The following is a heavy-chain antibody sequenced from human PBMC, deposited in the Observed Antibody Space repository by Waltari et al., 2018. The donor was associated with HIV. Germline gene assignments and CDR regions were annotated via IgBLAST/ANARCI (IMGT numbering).Heavy chain of an antibody. CDR1: GFTFSSFG. CDR2: IWYDGTNK. V-gene: IGHV3-33*01. Sequence: VEVVESGGGAVQPGGSVRLSCAASGFTFSSFGMHWLRQAPGKGLEWVAVIWYDGTNKYYGDSVKGRFTISRDNSKDMVYLQMDSLRVEDTGVYYCARDRRSTVIGPDYWGQGTVVVVSS. J-gene: IGHJ4*02. CDR3: ARDRRSTVIGPDY. D-gene: IGHD4-17*01.